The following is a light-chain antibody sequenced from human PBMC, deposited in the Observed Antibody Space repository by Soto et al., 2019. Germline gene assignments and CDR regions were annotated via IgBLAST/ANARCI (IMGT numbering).Light chain of an antibody. J-gene: IGKJ1*01. CDR1: QSVSRS. CDR2: DAS. CDR3: QAWT. V-gene: IGKV3-11*01. Sequence: MTQSPATLSLSPGESATLSCRASQSVSRSLTWYQHKPGQAPRLLIYDASSRATGIPDRFSGSGSGTDFTLTISRLEPEDFAVYYCQAWTFGQGTKVDIK.